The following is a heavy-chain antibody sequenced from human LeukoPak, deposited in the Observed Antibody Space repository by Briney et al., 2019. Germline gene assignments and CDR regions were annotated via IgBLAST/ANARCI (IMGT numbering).Heavy chain of an antibody. CDR3: ARSGTYYRTFDF. J-gene: IGHJ4*02. CDR1: GGSISSGNYY. V-gene: IGHV4-39*01. D-gene: IGHD1-26*01. CDR2: IYYSGST. Sequence: PSETLSLTCTVSGGSISSGNYYWNWNRQPPGKGLEWIGSIYYSGSTYSNPSLKSRVTVSVDTSKNQFSLKLSSVTATDTTVYYCARSGTYYRTFDFWGQGTLVTVSS.